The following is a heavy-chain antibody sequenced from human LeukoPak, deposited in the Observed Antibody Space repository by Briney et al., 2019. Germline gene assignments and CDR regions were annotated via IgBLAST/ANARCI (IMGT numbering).Heavy chain of an antibody. CDR2: ISAYNGNT. V-gene: IGHV1-18*01. D-gene: IGHD3-16*02. Sequence: ASVTVSCKASGYTSTSYGISWVRQAAGQGLEWMGWISAYNGNTNYAQKLQGRVTMTTGTSTSTAYMELRSLRSDDTAVYYCARGVHDYVWGGYRTHAFDIWGQGTMVTVSS. CDR3: ARGVHDYVWGGYRTHAFDI. CDR1: GYTSTSYG. J-gene: IGHJ3*02.